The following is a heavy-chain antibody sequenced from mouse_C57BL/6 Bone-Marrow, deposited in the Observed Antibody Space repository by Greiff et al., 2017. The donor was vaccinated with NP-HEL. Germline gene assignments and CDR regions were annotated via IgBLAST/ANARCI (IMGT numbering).Heavy chain of an antibody. CDR3: TTGLLPYYYAMDY. D-gene: IGHD2-3*01. Sequence: QQSGAELVRPGASVKLSCTASGFNIKDDYMHWVKQRPEQGLEWIGWIDPENGDTEYASKFQGKATITADTSSNTAYLQLSSLTSEDTAVYYCTTGLLPYYYAMDYWGQGTSVTVSS. V-gene: IGHV14-4*01. CDR2: IDPENGDT. J-gene: IGHJ4*01. CDR1: GFNIKDDY.